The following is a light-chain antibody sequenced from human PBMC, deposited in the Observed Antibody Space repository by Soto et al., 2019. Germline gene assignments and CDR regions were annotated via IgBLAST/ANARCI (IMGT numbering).Light chain of an antibody. CDR1: SSDVGAYNF. J-gene: IGLJ1*01. CDR2: EVN. Sequence: QSALTQPASVSGSPGQSITISCTGTSSDVGAYNFVSWYQQYPGKAPKVMIYEVNNRPSGVSNRFSGSKSGNTASLTISGLQAEDEADYYCSSYTSSSTFYVFGTGTKVTVL. CDR3: SSYTSSSTFYV. V-gene: IGLV2-14*01.